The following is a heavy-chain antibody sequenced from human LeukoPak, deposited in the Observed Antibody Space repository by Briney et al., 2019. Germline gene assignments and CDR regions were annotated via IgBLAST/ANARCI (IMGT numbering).Heavy chain of an antibody. CDR2: IYYSGST. Sequence: SQTLSLTCAVSGGSFSSGTYSWSWIRQPPGKGLEWIGYIYYSGSTNYNPSLNSRLTISQDRSKNQFSLKLSSVTAADTAVYYCARVLGGGSYYNYYMDVWGKGTTVTVSS. V-gene: IGHV4-61*01. CDR1: GGSFSSGTYS. CDR3: ARVLGGGSYYNYYMDV. J-gene: IGHJ6*03. D-gene: IGHD2-15*01.